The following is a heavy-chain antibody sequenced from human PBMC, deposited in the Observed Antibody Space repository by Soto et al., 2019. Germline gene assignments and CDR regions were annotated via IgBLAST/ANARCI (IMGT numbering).Heavy chain of an antibody. CDR3: ARSRGSTRSFEY. CDR1: GGAISTYG. D-gene: IGHD2-15*01. V-gene: IGHV4-59*01. CDR2: IYYSGST. Sequence: SETLSPTCNVSGGAISTYGWSWIRQPPRKGLEWSGDIYYSGSTNYNPSLNSRGTITVDTSKNQFSLKLTSVTAGDTAVYYCARSRGSTRSFEYWGQGTLVPVSS. J-gene: IGHJ4*02.